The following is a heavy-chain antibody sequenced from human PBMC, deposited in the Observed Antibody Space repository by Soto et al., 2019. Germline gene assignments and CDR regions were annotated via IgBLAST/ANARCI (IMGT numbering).Heavy chain of an antibody. CDR3: ARAPYGSGTKPYYFDY. D-gene: IGHD3-10*01. CDR1: GGSISSDD. Sequence: SETLSLTCTVSGGSISSDDWSWVRQPPGKGLEWIGFIYNSGSTNYNPSLKSRVTISMDTSRNHFSLILSSVTAADTAVYYCARAPYGSGTKPYYFDYWGQGTLVTVSS. V-gene: IGHV4-59*01. J-gene: IGHJ4*02. CDR2: IYNSGST.